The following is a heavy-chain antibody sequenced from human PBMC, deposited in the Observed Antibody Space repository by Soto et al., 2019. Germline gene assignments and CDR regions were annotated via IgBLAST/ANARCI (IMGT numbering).Heavy chain of an antibody. CDR2: ISAYNGNT. CDR3: ARALGSYYYDSSGYYYYYYGMDV. D-gene: IGHD3-22*01. V-gene: IGHV1-18*01. CDR1: GYTFTSYG. Sequence: ASVKVSCKASGYTFTSYGISWVRQAPGQGLEWMGWISAYNGNTNYAQKLQGRVTMTTDTSTSTAYMELRSLRSDDTAVYYCARALGSYYYDSSGYYYYYYGMDVWGQGTTVTVS. J-gene: IGHJ6*02.